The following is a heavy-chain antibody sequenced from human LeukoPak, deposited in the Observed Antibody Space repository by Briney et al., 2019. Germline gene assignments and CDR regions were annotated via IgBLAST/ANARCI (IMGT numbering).Heavy chain of an antibody. CDR3: ARTIFVGDGYQDY. J-gene: IGHJ4*02. V-gene: IGHV1-2*02. Sequence: ASVKVSCKASGYTFTGYYMHWVRQAPGQGLGWMGWINPNSGGTNYAQKFQGRVTMTRDTSISTAYMELSRLRSDDTAVYYSARTIFVGDGYQDYWGQGTLVTASS. D-gene: IGHD5-24*01. CDR1: GYTFTGYY. CDR2: INPNSGGT.